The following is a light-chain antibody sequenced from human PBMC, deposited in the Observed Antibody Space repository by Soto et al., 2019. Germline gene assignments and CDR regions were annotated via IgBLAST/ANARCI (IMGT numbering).Light chain of an antibody. CDR3: CSYAGAYIYV. CDR1: SSVIGAYNY. Sequence: QSVLTQPRSVSGSPGQSVTISCTGTSSVIGAYNYVSWYQQHPGKVPKLMLYDVNKRPSGVPDRFSGSKSGNTASLTISGLQADDEADYYCCSYAGAYIYVFATGTKVTVL. CDR2: DVN. V-gene: IGLV2-11*01. J-gene: IGLJ1*01.